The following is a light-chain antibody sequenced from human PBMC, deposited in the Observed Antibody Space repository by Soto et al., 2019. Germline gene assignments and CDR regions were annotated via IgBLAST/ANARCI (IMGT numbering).Light chain of an antibody. V-gene: IGLV2-14*01. CDR1: SRDVGAFNY. CDR3: SSYTKVNTLVV. CDR2: EVS. J-gene: IGLJ2*01. Sequence: QSALTQPASVSGSPGQSITISCTGTSRDVGAFNYVSWYQQYPGKAPKLMIYEVSNRPSGVSSRFSGSKSGNTASLTISGLQAEDEAEYFCSSYTKVNTLVVFGGGTKLTVL.